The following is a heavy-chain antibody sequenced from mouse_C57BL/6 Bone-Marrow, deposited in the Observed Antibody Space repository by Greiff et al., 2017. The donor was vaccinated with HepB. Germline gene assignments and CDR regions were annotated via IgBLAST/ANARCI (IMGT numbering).Heavy chain of an antibody. V-gene: IGHV14-4*01. D-gene: IGHD3-3*01. Sequence: EVQLQQSGAELVRPGASVKLSCTASGFNIKDDYMPWVKQRPEQGLEWIGWIDPENGDTEYASKLQGKATITADTSSKTAYLQLSSLTSEDTAVYYCTTGWAWFAYWGQGTLVTVSA. CDR1: GFNIKDDY. CDR3: TTGWAWFAY. CDR2: IDPENGDT. J-gene: IGHJ3*01.